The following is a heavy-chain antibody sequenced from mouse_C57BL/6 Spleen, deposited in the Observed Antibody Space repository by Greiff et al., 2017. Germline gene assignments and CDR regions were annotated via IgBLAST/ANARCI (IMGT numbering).Heavy chain of an antibody. Sequence: LQQPGAELVKPGASVKLSCKASGYTFTSYWMHWVKQRPGQGLEWIGMIHPNSGSTNYNEKFKSKATLTVDKSASTAYMQLSSLTSEDSAVYYCAREGTSDSSGYFDVWGTGTTVTVSS. D-gene: IGHD3-2*02. CDR2: IHPNSGST. J-gene: IGHJ1*03. CDR3: AREGTSDSSGYFDV. CDR1: GYTFTSYW. V-gene: IGHV1-64*01.